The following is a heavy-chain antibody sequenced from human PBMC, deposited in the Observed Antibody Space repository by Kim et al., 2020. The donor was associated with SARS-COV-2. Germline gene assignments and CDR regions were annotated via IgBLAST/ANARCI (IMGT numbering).Heavy chain of an antibody. CDR1: GFTFSDYY. J-gene: IGHJ4*02. Sequence: GGSLRLSCAASGFTFSDYYMSWIRQAPGKGLEWVSYISSSSSYTNYADSVKGRFTISRDNAKNSLYLQMNSLRAEDTAVYYCARGGVAALDYFDYWGQGTLVTVSS. D-gene: IGHD3-10*01. CDR2: ISSSSSYT. V-gene: IGHV3-11*05. CDR3: ARGGVAALDYFDY.